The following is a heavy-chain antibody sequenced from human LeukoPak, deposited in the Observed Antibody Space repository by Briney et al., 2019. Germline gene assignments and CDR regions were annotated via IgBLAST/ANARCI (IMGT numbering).Heavy chain of an antibody. J-gene: IGHJ4*02. D-gene: IGHD3-22*01. Sequence: PSETLSLTCAVSGGSISSSIYYWGWIRQPPGKGLEWIGSIYYSGSTYYNPPLKSRVTISVDTSKNQFSLKLSSVTAADTVVYYCARSVRQVVSTFDYWGQGTLVTVSS. CDR1: GGSISSSIYY. CDR3: ARSVRQVVSTFDY. V-gene: IGHV4-39*01. CDR2: IYYSGST.